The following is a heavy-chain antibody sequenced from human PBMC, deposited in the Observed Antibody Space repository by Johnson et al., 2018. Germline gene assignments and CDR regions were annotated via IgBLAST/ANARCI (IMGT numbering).Heavy chain of an antibody. CDR2: IFYSGNT. CDR3: ASVSGRNYNNAFDI. D-gene: IGHD4-11*01. J-gene: IGHJ3*02. Sequence: QVQLREAGPGLVKPSEPLSLSCTVSGGSISSTDYYWGWIRQPPGKGLEWLGSIFYSGNTYFNSSLKRRVTISVDTSKTQFSLKLNSVTAGDTPVYYCASVSGRNYNNAFDIWGQGTILTVSS. V-gene: IGHV4-39*07. CDR1: GGSISSTDYY.